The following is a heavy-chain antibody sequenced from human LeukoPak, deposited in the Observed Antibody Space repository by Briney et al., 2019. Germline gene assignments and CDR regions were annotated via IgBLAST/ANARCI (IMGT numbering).Heavy chain of an antibody. Sequence: PGGSLRLSCAASGFTFSSYSMNWVRQAPGKGLEWVSSISSSSSYIYYADSVKGRFTISRDNAKNSLYLQMNSLRAEDTAVYYCARDERVFWDAGDLDYWGQGALVTVSS. CDR3: ARDERVFWDAGDLDY. CDR1: GFTFSSYS. CDR2: ISSSSSYI. D-gene: IGHD7-27*01. J-gene: IGHJ4*02. V-gene: IGHV3-21*01.